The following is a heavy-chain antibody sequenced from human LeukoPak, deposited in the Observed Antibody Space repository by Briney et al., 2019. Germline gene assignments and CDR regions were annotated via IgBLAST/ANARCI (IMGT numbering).Heavy chain of an antibody. Sequence: PGGSLRLSCAASGFAFSCYWMSCVRQAPGKGLEWLANMKYDGSEKYYVDSVKGRFTISRDNAKNSLYLQMNSLRAEDTAVYYCARDIEAAGLFLDYWGQGTLVTVSS. CDR3: ARDIEAAGLFLDY. V-gene: IGHV3-7*01. D-gene: IGHD6-13*01. CDR2: MKYDGSEK. CDR1: GFAFSCYW. J-gene: IGHJ4*02.